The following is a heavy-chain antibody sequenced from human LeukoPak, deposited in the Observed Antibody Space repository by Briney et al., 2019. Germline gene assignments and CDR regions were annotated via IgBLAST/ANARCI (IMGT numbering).Heavy chain of an antibody. CDR1: GFTFSDYG. CDR2: ISYDGNNK. CDR3: VRGLKTAYNYFDY. V-gene: IGHV3-30-3*01. Sequence: PGGSLRLSCAASGFTFSDYGFHWVRQAPGKGLDWVALISYDGNNKYYADSVRGRFTISRDNAKNSLFLQMNSLRVEDTAVYYCVRGLKTAYNYFDYWGQGTLVTVSS. D-gene: IGHD2-21*02. J-gene: IGHJ4*02.